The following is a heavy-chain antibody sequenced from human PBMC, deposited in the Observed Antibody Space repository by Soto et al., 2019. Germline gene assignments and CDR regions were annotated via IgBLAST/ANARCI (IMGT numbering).Heavy chain of an antibody. CDR2: MNPNSGNT. D-gene: IGHD3-10*01. CDR3: ARGLSTIPLVRGVIGY. Sequence: QVQLVQSGAEVKKPGASVKVSCKASGYTFTSYDINWVRQATGQGLEWMGWMNPNSGNTGYAQKFQGRVTMTRNTSISTAYMELSSVRSEDTAVYYCARGLSTIPLVRGVIGYWGQGTLVTVSS. CDR1: GYTFTSYD. V-gene: IGHV1-8*01. J-gene: IGHJ4*02.